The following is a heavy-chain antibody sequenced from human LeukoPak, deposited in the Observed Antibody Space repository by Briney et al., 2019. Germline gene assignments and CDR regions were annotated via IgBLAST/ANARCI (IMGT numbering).Heavy chain of an antibody. CDR3: ARDPYVSNFDY. CDR2: IYYSGST. J-gene: IGHJ4*02. D-gene: IGHD3-10*02. V-gene: IGHV4-39*07. CDR1: GGSIGSTRYY. Sequence: SETLSLTCTVSGGSIGSTRYYWGWIRQPPGKGLEWIGDIYYSGSTNYNPSLKSRVTISVDTSKDQFSLMLSSVTAADTAVYYCARDPYVSNFDYWGQGTLVTVSS.